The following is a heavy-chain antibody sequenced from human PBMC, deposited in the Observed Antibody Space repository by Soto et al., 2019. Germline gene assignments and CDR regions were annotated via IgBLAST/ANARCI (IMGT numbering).Heavy chain of an antibody. D-gene: IGHD1-7*01. J-gene: IGHJ4*02. Sequence: QVQLVQSGAEVKKPGSSVKVSCKASGGTFSNYVVNWVRQAPGQGLEWMGRIIPISGAANYAQKFQGRVTITAAKSTSTSYMELSSLRSEDTAVYYCARDMTRTVVPYFDFWGQGTLVTVSS. V-gene: IGHV1-69*06. CDR2: IIPISGAA. CDR1: GGTFSNYV. CDR3: ARDMTRTVVPYFDF.